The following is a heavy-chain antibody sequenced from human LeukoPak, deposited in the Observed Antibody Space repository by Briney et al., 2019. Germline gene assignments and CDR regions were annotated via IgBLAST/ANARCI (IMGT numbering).Heavy chain of an antibody. J-gene: IGHJ5*02. Sequence: ASVKVSCMASGYTFTSYGISWVRQAPGQGLEWMGWISAYNGNTNYAQKLQGRVTMTTDTSTSTAYMELRSLRSDDTAVYYCAREVEEQWLVWFDPWGQGTLVTVSS. CDR2: ISAYNGNT. V-gene: IGHV1-18*01. CDR1: GYTFTSYG. CDR3: AREVEEQWLVWFDP. D-gene: IGHD6-19*01.